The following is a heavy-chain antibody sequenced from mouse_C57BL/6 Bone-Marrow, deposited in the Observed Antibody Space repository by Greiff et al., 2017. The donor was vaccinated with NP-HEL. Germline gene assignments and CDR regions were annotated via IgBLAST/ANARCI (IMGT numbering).Heavy chain of an antibody. CDR1: GFTFSNYW. V-gene: IGHV6-3*01. CDR3: TAPSITTGAWLAY. CDR2: IRLKSDNYAT. Sequence: EVKVEESGGGLVQPGGSMKLSCVASGFTFSNYWMNWVRQSPEKGLEWVAQIRLKSDNYATHYAESVKGRFTISRDDSKSSVYLQMNNLRAEDTGIYYCTAPSITTGAWLAYWGQGTLVTVSA. D-gene: IGHD1-1*01. J-gene: IGHJ3*01.